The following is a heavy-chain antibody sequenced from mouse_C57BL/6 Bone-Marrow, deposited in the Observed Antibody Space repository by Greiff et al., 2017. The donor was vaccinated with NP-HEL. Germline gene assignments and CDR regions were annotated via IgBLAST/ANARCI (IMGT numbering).Heavy chain of an antibody. V-gene: IGHV1-69*01. Sequence: QVQLQQPGAELVMPGASVKLSCKASGYTFTSYWMHWVKQRPGQGLEWIGEIVPSDSYTNYNQKFKGKSTLTVDKSSSPAYMQLSSLPSEDSAIDYGARRRDSSCSFYFDYWGQGTTLTVSS. CDR3: ARRRDSSCSFYFDY. D-gene: IGHD3-3*01. CDR1: GYTFTSYW. J-gene: IGHJ2*01. CDR2: IVPSDSYT.